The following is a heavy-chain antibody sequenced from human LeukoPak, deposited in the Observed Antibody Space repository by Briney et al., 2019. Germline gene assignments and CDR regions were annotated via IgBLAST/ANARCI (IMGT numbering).Heavy chain of an antibody. CDR3: ARATRHNGDYPDFDF. Sequence: PETLSLTCTVSGGSISSSSYYWGWIRHPPGEGLEWIGSIYYSGSTYYNPSLESRLIISVDTSKNQFSLRLTYVTAADTAVYYCARATRHNGDYPDFDFWGQGTLVTVSS. CDR1: GGSISSSSYY. CDR2: IYYSGST. D-gene: IGHD4-17*01. J-gene: IGHJ4*02. V-gene: IGHV4-39*07.